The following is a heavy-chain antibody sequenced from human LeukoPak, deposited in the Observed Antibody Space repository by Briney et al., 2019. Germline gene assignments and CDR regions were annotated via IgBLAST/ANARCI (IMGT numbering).Heavy chain of an antibody. CDR1: GFNLNSYA. J-gene: IGHJ4*02. Sequence: ARSLRLSCAVSGFNLNSYAMHWVRQAPGKGLEWVAVLRHDETNSFYADSVQGRFTISRDTSKKLLYLQMNSLRVEDTAVYYCAKEYTPSSPLGELDSWGQGTLVTDS. D-gene: IGHD6-6*01. CDR2: LRHDETNS. V-gene: IGHV3-33*06. CDR3: AKEYTPSSPLGELDS.